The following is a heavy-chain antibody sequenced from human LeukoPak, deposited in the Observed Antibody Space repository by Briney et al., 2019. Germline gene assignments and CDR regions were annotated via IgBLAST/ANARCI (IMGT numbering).Heavy chain of an antibody. D-gene: IGHD3-22*01. V-gene: IGHV3-23*01. CDR2: ISGSGGST. CDR1: GFTFSSYA. CDR3: AKDTAPYYYDIWTQTLYYFDY. Sequence: GGSLRLSCAASGFTFSSYAMSWIRQAPGKGLEWVSAISGSGGSTYYADSVKGRFTISRDNSKNTLYLQMNSLRAEDTAVYYCAKDTAPYYYDIWTQTLYYFDYWGQGTLVTVSS. J-gene: IGHJ4*02.